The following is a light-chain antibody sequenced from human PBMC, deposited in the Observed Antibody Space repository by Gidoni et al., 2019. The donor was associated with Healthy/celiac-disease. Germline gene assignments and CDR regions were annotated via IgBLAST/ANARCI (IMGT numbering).Light chain of an antibody. V-gene: IGKV1-39*01. CDR3: QQSYSTPRLT. J-gene: IGKJ4*01. CDR2: AAA. CDR1: QSISSY. Sequence: DIQVTESPSSLSASLGDRVTITCRASQSISSYLSCYQQKPGKAPKLLIYAAASLQSGVPSRFTGSGSGTDFTLTISSLQPEDFATYYCQQSYSTPRLTFGGGTKVEIK.